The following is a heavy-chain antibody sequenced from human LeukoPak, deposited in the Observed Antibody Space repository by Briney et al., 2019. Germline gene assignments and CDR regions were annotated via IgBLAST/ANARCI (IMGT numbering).Heavy chain of an antibody. V-gene: IGHV1-69*13. CDR2: IIPIFGTA. CDR3: ARGEDSGSYYRSFDY. D-gene: IGHD1-26*01. J-gene: IGHJ4*02. Sequence: SVKVSCKASGGTFSNYAISWVRQAPGQGLEWMGGIIPIFGTANYAQKFQGRVTITADESTSTAYMELSSLRSEDTAVYYCARGEDSGSYYRSFDYWGQGTLVTVSS. CDR1: GGTFSNYA.